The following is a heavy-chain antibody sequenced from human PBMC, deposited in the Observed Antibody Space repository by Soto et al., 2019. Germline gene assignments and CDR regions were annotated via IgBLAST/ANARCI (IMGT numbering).Heavy chain of an antibody. CDR3: VRERYSSSGWFDP. J-gene: IGHJ5*02. D-gene: IGHD3-10*01. CDR1: GDSVSSYSAA. Sequence: SQTLSLTCAISGDSVSSYSAAWNWIRQSPSGGLEWLGRTYYRSRFFSDYAESVKSRIIINPDTSKNQLSLQLKSVTPEDTAVYYGVRERYSSSGWFDPWGQGTPVTVSS. V-gene: IGHV6-1*01. CDR2: TYYRSRFFS.